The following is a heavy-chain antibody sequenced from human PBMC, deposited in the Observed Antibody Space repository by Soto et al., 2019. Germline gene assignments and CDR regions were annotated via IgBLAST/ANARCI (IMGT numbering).Heavy chain of an antibody. D-gene: IGHD3-3*01. CDR1: GYSFTSYW. Sequence: GGSLKISCKGSGYSFTSYWIGWVRQMPGKGLEWMGIIYPGDSDTRYSPSFQGQVTISADKSISTAYLQWSSLKASDTAMYYCAINLGRLESPPGSAPDRWYYFDYWGQGTMVTVSS. J-gene: IGHJ4*02. CDR3: AINLGRLESPPGSAPDRWYYFDY. V-gene: IGHV5-51*01. CDR2: IYPGDSDT.